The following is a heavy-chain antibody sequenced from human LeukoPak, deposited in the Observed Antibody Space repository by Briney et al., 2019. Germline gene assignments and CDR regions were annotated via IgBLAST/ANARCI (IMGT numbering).Heavy chain of an antibody. J-gene: IGHJ4*02. V-gene: IGHV3-30-3*01. CDR3: AGPATDYDSSDY. CDR2: ISYDGSNK. D-gene: IGHD3-22*01. CDR1: GFTFSSYA. Sequence: GGSLRLSCAASGFTFSSYAMPWVRQAPGKGLEWVAVISYDGSNKYYADSVKGRFTISRDNSKNTLYLEMNSLRAEDTAVYYCAGPATDYDSSDYWGQGTLVTVSS.